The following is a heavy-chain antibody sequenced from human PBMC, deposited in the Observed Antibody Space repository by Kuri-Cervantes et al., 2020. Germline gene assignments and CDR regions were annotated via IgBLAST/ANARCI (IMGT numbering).Heavy chain of an antibody. Sequence: GESLKISCAASGFTFSNAWMSWVRQAPGKGLEWVSGISNSGGSTYYADSVKGRFTISRDNSKNTLYLQMNSLRAEDTAVYYCAKDKPDCSSTSCYRGVFEYWGQGTLVTVSS. CDR2: ISNSGGST. V-gene: IGHV3-23*01. CDR1: GFTFSNAW. J-gene: IGHJ4*02. CDR3: AKDKPDCSSTSCYRGVFEY. D-gene: IGHD2-2*01.